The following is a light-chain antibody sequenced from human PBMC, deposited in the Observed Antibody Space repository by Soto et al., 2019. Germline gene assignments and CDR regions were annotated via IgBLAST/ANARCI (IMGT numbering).Light chain of an antibody. Sequence: EIVLTQSPATLSLSPGERATLSCRASQSVSRHLVWYQQKPGQAPRLLIYDASNRATGIPARFSGSGFATDFTLTTSSLEPEDIAVYYCQHRSAWPISFVGGTKVEIK. CDR2: DAS. J-gene: IGKJ4*01. CDR1: QSVSRH. CDR3: QHRSAWPIS. V-gene: IGKV3-11*01.